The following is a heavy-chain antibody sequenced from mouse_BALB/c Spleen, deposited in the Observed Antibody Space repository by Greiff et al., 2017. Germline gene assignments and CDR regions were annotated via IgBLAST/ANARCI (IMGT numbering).Heavy chain of an antibody. CDR1: GYTFTDYN. CDR2: IYPYNGGT. CDR3: AREGFTTVVAPVAY. Sequence: VQLQQSGPELVKPGASVKISCKASGYTFTDYNMHWVKQSHGKSLEWIGYIYPYNGGTGYNQKFKSKATLTVDNSSSTAYMELRSLTSEDSAVYYCAREGFTTVVAPVAYWGQGTLVTVSA. D-gene: IGHD1-1*01. V-gene: IGHV1S29*02. J-gene: IGHJ3*01.